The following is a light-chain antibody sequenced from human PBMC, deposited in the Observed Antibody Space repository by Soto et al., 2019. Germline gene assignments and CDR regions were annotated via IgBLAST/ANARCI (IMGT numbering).Light chain of an antibody. CDR2: GAS. V-gene: IGKV3-20*01. Sequence: EIVLTQSPGILSLSPGERATLSCRASQSVSSNYLAWYQQKPGQTPRLLIYGASSRATGIPDRFSGSGSGTAFTLTISRLEPEDFAVFYCQQYGSSPWTFGQGTKVEIK. J-gene: IGKJ1*01. CDR1: QSVSSNY. CDR3: QQYGSSPWT.